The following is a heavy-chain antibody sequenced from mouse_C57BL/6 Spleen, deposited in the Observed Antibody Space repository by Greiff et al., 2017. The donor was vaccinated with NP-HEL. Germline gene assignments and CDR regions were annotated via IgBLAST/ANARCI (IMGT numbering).Heavy chain of an antibody. Sequence: VQLQQPGAELVRPGSSVKLSCKASGYTFTSYWMAWVKQRPGQGLEWIGNIYPSDSETHYTQKFKDKATLTVDKSSSTAYMQLSSLTSEDSAVYYSARVGDYDEAWFAYWGQGTLVTVSA. D-gene: IGHD2-4*01. CDR2: IYPSDSET. J-gene: IGHJ3*01. CDR1: GYTFTSYW. V-gene: IGHV1-61*01. CDR3: ARVGDYDEAWFAY.